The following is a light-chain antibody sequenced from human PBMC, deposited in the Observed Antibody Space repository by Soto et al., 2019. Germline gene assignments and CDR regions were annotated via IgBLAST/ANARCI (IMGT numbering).Light chain of an antibody. CDR3: LLYYGGAQLV. V-gene: IGLV7-43*01. J-gene: IGLJ2*01. CDR1: TGAVTSGHY. CDR2: STT. Sequence: QAVVTQEPSLTVSPGGTVTLTCASSTGAVTSGHYPNWFQQKPGQPPRALIYSTTNKYSWTPARFSGSLLGGKAALTLSGVQPEDEAEYYCLLYYGGAQLVFGGGTKVTVL.